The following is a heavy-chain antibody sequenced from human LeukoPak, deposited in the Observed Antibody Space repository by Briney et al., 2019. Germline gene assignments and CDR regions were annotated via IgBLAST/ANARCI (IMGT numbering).Heavy chain of an antibody. CDR1: GGTFSSYA. CDR3: GRVTDLWSGYYSWAY. D-gene: IGHD3-3*01. V-gene: IGHV1-69*05. CDR2: IIPIFGTA. Sequence: ASVKVSCKASGGTFSSYAISWVRQAPGQGIELMGGIIPIFGTANYAHTFQGRVTITTDECTSTAYMELSSLRTDDDAVFYYGRVTDLWSGYYSWAYWGQGTLVTVSS. J-gene: IGHJ4*02.